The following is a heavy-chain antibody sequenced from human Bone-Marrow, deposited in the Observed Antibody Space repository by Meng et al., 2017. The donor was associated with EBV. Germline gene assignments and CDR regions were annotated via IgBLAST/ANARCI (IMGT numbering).Heavy chain of an antibody. CDR2: LIPMVGAP. D-gene: IGHD3-10*01. V-gene: IGHV1-69*01. CDR3: ASESGRGFTPDY. Sequence: QVALLQVGGEVKKPGSSGKVSCRTSGGTFRSDAVSWVRQAPGQGLEWMGGLIPMVGAPHYAQKFQGRVTIIADESTSTHSMELNSLRSEDTAMYYCASESGRGFTPDYWGQGTLVTVSS. J-gene: IGHJ4*02. CDR1: GGTFRSDA.